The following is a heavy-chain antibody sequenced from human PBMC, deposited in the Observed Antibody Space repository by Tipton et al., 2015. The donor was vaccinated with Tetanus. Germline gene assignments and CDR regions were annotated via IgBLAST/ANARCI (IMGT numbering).Heavy chain of an antibody. CDR1: GGSISGSGYF. Sequence: TLSLTCNVSGGSISGSGYFWNWIRQFPGRGLEWIGYIYYSGDTFYNPSLKGRVAMSVDTSKNQFSLNLSSVTAADTAIYYCARDQGGGRVARLNWFDPWGQGTLVTVSS. D-gene: IGHD2-21*01. CDR3: ARDQGGGRVARLNWFDP. J-gene: IGHJ5*02. V-gene: IGHV4-31*03. CDR2: IYYSGDT.